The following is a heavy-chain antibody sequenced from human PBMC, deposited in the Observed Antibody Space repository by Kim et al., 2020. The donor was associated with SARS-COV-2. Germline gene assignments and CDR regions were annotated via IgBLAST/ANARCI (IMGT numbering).Heavy chain of an antibody. D-gene: IGHD3-22*01. J-gene: IGHJ3*02. Sequence: SETLSLTCTVSGGSISSGGYYWSWIRQHPGKGLEWIGYIYYSGSTYYNPSLKSRVTISVDTSKNQFSLKLSSVTAADTAVYYCARGRVVVGINAFDIWGQGTMVTVSS. CDR3: ARGRVVVGINAFDI. CDR1: GGSISSGGYY. V-gene: IGHV4-31*03. CDR2: IYYSGST.